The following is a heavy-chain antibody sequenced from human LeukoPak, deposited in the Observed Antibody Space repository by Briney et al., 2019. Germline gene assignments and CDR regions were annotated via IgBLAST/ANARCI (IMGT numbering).Heavy chain of an antibody. Sequence: GGSLRLSCAASGNYWMHWVRQAPGKGLVWVSHINSDGSWTSYADSVKGRFTISKDNAKNTVYLQMNSPRAEDTAVYYCVSFYESYWGRGTLVTVSS. CDR3: VSFYESY. D-gene: IGHD2/OR15-2a*01. CDR1: GNYW. V-gene: IGHV3-74*01. CDR2: INSDGSWT. J-gene: IGHJ4*02.